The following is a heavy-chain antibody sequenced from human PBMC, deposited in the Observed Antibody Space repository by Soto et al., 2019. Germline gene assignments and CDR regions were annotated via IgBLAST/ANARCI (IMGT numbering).Heavy chain of an antibody. V-gene: IGHV2-5*02. CDR3: ARGTGGGNSCYFGS. J-gene: IGHJ4*02. CDR2: IYWDDDM. Sequence: SGPTLVNPTQTLTLTCTFSGFSLSTSGVGVGWIRQPPGKALEWLALIYWDDDMRYSPSLKSRLTITKDTSKNQVVLTMTNMDPVDTATYFCARGTGGGNSCYFGSWGQGTLVTVSS. D-gene: IGHD2-21*02. CDR1: GFSLSTSGVG.